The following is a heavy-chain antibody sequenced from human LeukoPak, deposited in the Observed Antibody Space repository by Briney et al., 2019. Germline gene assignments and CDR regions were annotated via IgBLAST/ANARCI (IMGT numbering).Heavy chain of an antibody. V-gene: IGHV4-34*01. CDR3: GRAGRDGYKI. CDR1: GGSFSGYY. J-gene: IGHJ4*02. D-gene: IGHD5-24*01. Sequence: PSETLSLTCAVYGGSFSGYYWSWIRQPPGKGLEWIGEINHSGSTNYNPSLKSRVTISVDTSKNQFSLKLSSVTAADTAVYYCGRAGRDGYKIWGQGTLVTVSS. CDR2: INHSGST.